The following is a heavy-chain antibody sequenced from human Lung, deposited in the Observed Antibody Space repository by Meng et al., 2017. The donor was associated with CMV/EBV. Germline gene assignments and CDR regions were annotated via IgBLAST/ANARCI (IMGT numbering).Heavy chain of an antibody. CDR2: IHPHRGDT. V-gene: IGHV1-2*02. CDR3: ARDNNWGPDY. J-gene: IGHJ4*02. D-gene: IGHD7-27*01. CDR1: GFTFSNNA. Sequence: GESLKISCGASGFTFSNNAMQWVRQAPGKGLEWLGWIHPHRGDTNYAQQFQGRVTLTRDTSINTGYMELTRLTSDDTAVYYCARDNNWGPDYWGQGTLVTVSS.